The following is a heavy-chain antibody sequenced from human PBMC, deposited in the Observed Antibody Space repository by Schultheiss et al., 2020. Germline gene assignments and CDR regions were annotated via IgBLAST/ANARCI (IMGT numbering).Heavy chain of an antibody. Sequence: GSLRLSCAASGFTFSSYAMSWVRQAPGKGLEWVSVIYSCGSTYYADSVKGRFTISRDNSKNSLYLQMNSLRAEDTALYYCAKDGPLYGDYEGAFYDYWGQGTLVTVSS. J-gene: IGHJ4*02. CDR3: AKDGPLYGDYEGAFYDY. V-gene: IGHV3-23*03. D-gene: IGHD4-17*01. CDR2: IYSCGST. CDR1: GFTFSSYA.